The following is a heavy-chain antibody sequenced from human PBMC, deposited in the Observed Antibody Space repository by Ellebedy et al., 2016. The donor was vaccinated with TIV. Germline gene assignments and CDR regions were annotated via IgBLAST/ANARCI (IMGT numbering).Heavy chain of an antibody. Sequence: ASVKVSCKASGYTFTGYYMHWARQAPGQGLEWMGWINPNSGGTNYAQKFQGRVTMTRDTSISTAYMELSRLRSDDTAVYYCARRVVRGVLYYFDYWGQGTLVTVSS. J-gene: IGHJ4*02. D-gene: IGHD3-10*01. CDR2: INPNSGGT. CDR3: ARRVVRGVLYYFDY. CDR1: GYTFTGYY. V-gene: IGHV1-2*02.